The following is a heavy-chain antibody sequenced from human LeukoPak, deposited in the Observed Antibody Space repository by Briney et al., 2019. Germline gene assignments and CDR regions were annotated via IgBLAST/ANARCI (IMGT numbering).Heavy chain of an antibody. V-gene: IGHV3-23*01. J-gene: IGHJ4*02. Sequence: PGGSLRLSCAASGFTFSSYAMNWVRRAPGKGLEWVSTISGTGGSTYYADSVKGRFTISRDTSKDTLYLQMNSLRAEDTAVYYYAKGLSSGDYGLHYWGQGTLVTVSS. CDR3: AKGLSSGDYGLHY. CDR2: ISGTGGST. CDR1: GFTFSSYA. D-gene: IGHD4-17*01.